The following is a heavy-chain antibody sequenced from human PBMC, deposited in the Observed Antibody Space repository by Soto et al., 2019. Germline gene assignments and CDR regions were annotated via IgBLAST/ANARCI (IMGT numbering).Heavy chain of an antibody. CDR2: IYYSGST. D-gene: IGHD2-2*01. CDR3: ARWGLYCSSTSCYSPGADY. J-gene: IGHJ4*02. CDR1: GGSISSGGYY. V-gene: IGHV4-31*03. Sequence: QVQLQESGPGLVKPSQTLSLTCTVSGGSISSGGYYWSWIRQHPGKGLEWIGYIYYSGSTYYNPSLKSRVTISVDTSKNQCSLKLSSVTAADTAVYDCARWGLYCSSTSCYSPGADYWGQGTLVTVSS.